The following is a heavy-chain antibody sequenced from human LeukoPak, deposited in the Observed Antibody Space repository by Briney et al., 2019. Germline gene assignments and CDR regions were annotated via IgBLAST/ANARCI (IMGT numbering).Heavy chain of an antibody. CDR2: ISGSGGST. V-gene: IGHV3-23*01. CDR3: ARLQYSGYDLARGFDY. Sequence: GGSLRLSCAASGFTFASYAMSWVRQAPGKGLEWASGISGSGGSTYYADSVKGHFTISRDNSKNTLYLQMDSLRAEDTAIYYCARLQYSGYDLARGFDYWGQGILVTVSS. CDR1: GFTFASYA. D-gene: IGHD5-12*01. J-gene: IGHJ4*02.